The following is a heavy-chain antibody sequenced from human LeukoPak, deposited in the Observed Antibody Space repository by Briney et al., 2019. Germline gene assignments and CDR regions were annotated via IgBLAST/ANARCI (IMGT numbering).Heavy chain of an antibody. CDR3: VRVRAIAAAGTYY. CDR2: INAGNGNT. D-gene: IGHD6-13*01. CDR1: GYTFTSYA. Sequence: ASVKVSCKASGYTFTSYAMHWVRQAPGQRLEWMGWINAGNGNTKYSQKFQGRVTITRDTSASTAYMELSSLRSEDTAVYYCVRVRAIAAAGTYYWGQGTLVTVSS. J-gene: IGHJ4*02. V-gene: IGHV1-3*01.